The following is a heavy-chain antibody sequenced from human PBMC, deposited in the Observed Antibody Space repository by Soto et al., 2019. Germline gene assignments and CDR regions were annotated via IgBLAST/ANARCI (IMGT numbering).Heavy chain of an antibody. D-gene: IGHD1-1*01. CDR2: INAGNGNT. CDR1: GYTFTSYA. J-gene: IGHJ6*02. Sequence: QVQLVQSGAEVKKPGASVKVSCKASGYTFTSYAMHWVRQAPGQRLEWMGWINAGNGNTKYSQKFQGRVTITRDTSANTAYMELSSLRSEDTAVYYGASFGYNWNDGLYYYGMDVWGQGTTVTVSS. V-gene: IGHV1-3*01. CDR3: ASFGYNWNDGLYYYGMDV.